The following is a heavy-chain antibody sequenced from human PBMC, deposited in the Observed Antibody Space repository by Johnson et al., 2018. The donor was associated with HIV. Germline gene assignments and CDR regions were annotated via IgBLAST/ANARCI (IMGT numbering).Heavy chain of an antibody. CDR1: GFTVSSNY. CDR2: ISYDGSNK. Sequence: QVQLVESGGGLIQPGGSLRLSCAASGFTVSSNYMSWVRQAPGKGLEWVAVISYDGSNKYYADSVKGRFTISRDNSKNTLYLQMNSLRAEDTAVYYCANFGSSSSRSAFDIWGQGTMVTVSS. J-gene: IGHJ3*02. CDR3: ANFGSSSSRSAFDI. D-gene: IGHD6-6*01. V-gene: IGHV3-30*18.